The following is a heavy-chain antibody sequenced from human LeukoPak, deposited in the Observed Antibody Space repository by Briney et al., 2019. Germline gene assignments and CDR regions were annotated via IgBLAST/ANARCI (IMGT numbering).Heavy chain of an antibody. Sequence: SETLSLTCTVSGGSISSGDYYWSWIRQPPGKGLEWIGYIYYSGSTYYNPSLKSRVTISVDTSKNQFSLKLHSMSAADTAVYYCARGAGWYNYWGQGTLVTVSS. CDR3: ARGAGWYNY. CDR2: IYYSGST. CDR1: GGSISSGDYY. J-gene: IGHJ4*02. D-gene: IGHD6-19*01. V-gene: IGHV4-61*08.